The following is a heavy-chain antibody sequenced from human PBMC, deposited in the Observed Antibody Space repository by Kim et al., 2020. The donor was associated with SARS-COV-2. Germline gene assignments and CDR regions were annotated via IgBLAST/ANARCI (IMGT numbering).Heavy chain of an antibody. J-gene: IGHJ4*02. CDR1: GGSISSGGYY. Sequence: SETLSLTCTVSGGSISSGGYYWSWIRQHPGKGLEWIGYIYYSGSTYYNPSLKSRVTISVDTSKNQFSLKLSSVTAADTAVNYCARGSDPARTWDIVVVPAAMGVSYFDYWGQRTLVTVST. CDR2: IYYSGST. D-gene: IGHD2-2*01. V-gene: IGHV4-31*03. CDR3: ARGSDPARTWDIVVVPAAMGVSYFDY.